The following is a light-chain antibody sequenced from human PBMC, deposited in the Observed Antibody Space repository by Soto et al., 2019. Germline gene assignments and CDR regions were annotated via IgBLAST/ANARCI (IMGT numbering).Light chain of an antibody. CDR3: QQYGSSGT. V-gene: IGKV3-20*01. Sequence: EIVMPTSPAILSVTPVERATVSFRASQSVSSNYLAWYQQKPGQAPRLLIYGASNRATGIQDRFSGNGSGTDFTLTISRLEPEDFAVYYCQQYGSSGTFGQGNKVDI. CDR2: GAS. CDR1: QSVSSNY. J-gene: IGKJ1*01.